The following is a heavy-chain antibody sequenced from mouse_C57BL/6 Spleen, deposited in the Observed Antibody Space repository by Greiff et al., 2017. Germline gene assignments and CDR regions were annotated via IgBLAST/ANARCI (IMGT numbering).Heavy chain of an antibody. D-gene: IGHD1-1*01. Sequence: QVQLQQPGAELMKPGASVKLSCKATGYTFTGYWIEWVKQRPGHGLEWIGEILPGSGSTNYNEKFKGKATFTADQSSNTADMKLRSLTTEDSAIYYCARSDYYGSTWFAYWGQGTLGTVSA. CDR2: ILPGSGST. CDR1: GYTFTGYW. V-gene: IGHV1-9*01. J-gene: IGHJ3*01. CDR3: ARSDYYGSTWFAY.